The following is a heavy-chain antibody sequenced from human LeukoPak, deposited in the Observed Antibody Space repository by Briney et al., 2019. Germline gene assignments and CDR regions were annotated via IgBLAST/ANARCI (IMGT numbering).Heavy chain of an antibody. CDR2: IIPIFGTA. V-gene: IGHV1-69*13. CDR1: GYTFTGYY. D-gene: IGHD3-16*01. CDR3: ARVVWGRRGAFDI. J-gene: IGHJ3*02. Sequence: ASVKVSCKASGYTFTGYYMHWVRQAPGQGLEWMGGIIPIFGTANYAQKFQGRVTITADESTSTAYMELSSLRSEDTAVYYCARVVWGRRGAFDIWGQGTMVTVSS.